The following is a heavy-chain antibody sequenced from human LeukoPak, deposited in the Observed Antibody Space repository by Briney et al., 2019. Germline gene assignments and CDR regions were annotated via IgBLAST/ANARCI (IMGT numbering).Heavy chain of an antibody. Sequence: SETLSLTCTVSGGSISSHYWSWIRQPAGKGLEWIGRINTSGYTNYKSSLQSRVTMSVDTSKNQFSLKLSSVTAADTAVYYCARDRSFPPYYFDYWGQGTLVTVSS. V-gene: IGHV4-4*07. CDR1: GGSISSHY. CDR2: INTSGYT. CDR3: ARDRSFPPYYFDY. D-gene: IGHD2/OR15-2a*01. J-gene: IGHJ4*02.